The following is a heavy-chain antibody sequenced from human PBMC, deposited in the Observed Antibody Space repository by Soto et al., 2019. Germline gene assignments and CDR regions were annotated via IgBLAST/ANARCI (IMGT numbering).Heavy chain of an antibody. CDR3: ARKYEGGDFWRGYSNQVHYYGMDV. V-gene: IGHV4-61*01. CDR2: IYYSGSP. Sequence: TETLSLTCTRSGPSVSSASYYWSWIRHPQEKGLEPIGYIYYSGSPKYNPSLKSRVTMSVDTSKNQFSLRLSSMTVADTAVYYCARKYEGGDFWRGYSNQVHYYGMDVWGQGTTVTVSS. D-gene: IGHD3-3*01. CDR1: GPSVSSASYY. J-gene: IGHJ6*02.